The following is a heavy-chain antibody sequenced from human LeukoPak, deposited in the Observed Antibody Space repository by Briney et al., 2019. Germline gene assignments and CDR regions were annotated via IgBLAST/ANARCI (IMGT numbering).Heavy chain of an antibody. CDR1: GGTFSSYT. V-gene: IGHV1-69*02. CDR2: IIPILGIA. Sequence: VASVKVSCKASGGTFSSYTISWVRQAPGQGLEWMGRIIPILGIANYAQKLQGRVTMTTDTSTSTAYMELRSLRSDDTAVYYCARVDIVVVVAGTEGMLYYFDYWGQGTLVTVSS. CDR3: ARVDIVVVVAGTEGMLYYFDY. J-gene: IGHJ4*02. D-gene: IGHD2-15*01.